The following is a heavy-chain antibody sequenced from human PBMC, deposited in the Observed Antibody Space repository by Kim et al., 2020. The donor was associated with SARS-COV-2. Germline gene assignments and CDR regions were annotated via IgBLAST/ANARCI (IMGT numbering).Heavy chain of an antibody. D-gene: IGHD2-15*01. CDR3: TRGGHCSGGSCYREFDY. CDR2: IRSKAYGGTT. V-gene: IGHV3-49*03. CDR1: GFTFGDYA. J-gene: IGHJ4*02. Sequence: GRSLRLSCTASGFTFGDYAMSWFRQAPGKGLEWVGFIRSKAYGGTTEYAASVKGRFTISRDDSKSIAYLQMNSLKTEDTAVYYCTRGGHCSGGSCYREFDYWGQGTLVTVSS.